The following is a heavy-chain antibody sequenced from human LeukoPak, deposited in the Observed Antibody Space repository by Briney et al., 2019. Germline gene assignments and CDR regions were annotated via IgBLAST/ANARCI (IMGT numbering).Heavy chain of an antibody. D-gene: IGHD3-16*01. CDR1: GGSFSGYY. J-gene: IGHJ4*02. CDR2: INHSGST. V-gene: IGHV4-34*01. CDR3: VREGYDYGDY. Sequence: SETLSLTCAVYGGSFSGYYWSWIRQPPGKGLEWIGEINHSGSQPPRKGLGWIGEINHSGSTNYNPSLKSRVTISADTSKNQYSLRLTSVTAADTAVYYCVREGYDYGDYWGQGTLVTVSS.